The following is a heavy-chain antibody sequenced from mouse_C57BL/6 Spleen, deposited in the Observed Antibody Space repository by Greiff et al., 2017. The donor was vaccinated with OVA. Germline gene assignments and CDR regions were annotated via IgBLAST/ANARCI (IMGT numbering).Heavy chain of an antibody. Sequence: QVQLQQPGAELVMPGASVKLSCKASGYTFTSYWMHWVKQRPGQGLEWIGEIDPSDSYTNYNQTFKGRSTLTGDNTTSTAYMQLSSLTSEDSAVYYCARNWYRFYFDYWGQGTTVTVSS. V-gene: IGHV1-69*01. CDR1: GYTFTSYW. D-gene: IGHD4-1*01. CDR2: IDPSDSYT. J-gene: IGHJ2*01. CDR3: ARNWYRFYFDY.